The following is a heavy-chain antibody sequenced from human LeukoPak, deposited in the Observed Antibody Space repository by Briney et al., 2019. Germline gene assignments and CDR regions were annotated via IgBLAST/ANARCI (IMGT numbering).Heavy chain of an antibody. CDR2: ISIGASNT. CDR1: GFTFSSYA. D-gene: IGHD3-22*01. Sequence: GGSLRLSCAASGFTFSSYAMSWVRQAPGKGLEWVSAISIGASNTFYADSVKGRFTISRDNSKNTLYLQMNSLRAEDTAVYYCATTHYYFDSSGDYWGQGTLVTVSS. J-gene: IGHJ4*02. V-gene: IGHV3-23*01. CDR3: ATTHYYFDSSGDY.